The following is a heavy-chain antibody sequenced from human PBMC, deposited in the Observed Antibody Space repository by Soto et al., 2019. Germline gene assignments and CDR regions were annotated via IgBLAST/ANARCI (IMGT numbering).Heavy chain of an antibody. CDR3: AKDLYAVAGSNAFDI. CDR1: GFTFSSYA. V-gene: IGHV3-23*01. Sequence: GGSLRLSCAASGFTFSSYAMSWVRQAPGKGLEWVSAIRGSAGSTYYADSVKGMFTISTDNSKNTLYLQMNSLRAEDTAVYYCAKDLYAVAGSNAFDIWGQGTMVTVSS. CDR2: IRGSAGST. J-gene: IGHJ3*02. D-gene: IGHD6-19*01.